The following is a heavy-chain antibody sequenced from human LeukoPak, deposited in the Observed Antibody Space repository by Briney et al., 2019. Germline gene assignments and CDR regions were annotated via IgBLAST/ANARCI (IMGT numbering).Heavy chain of an antibody. Sequence: PSETLSLTCTVSGGSISNYYWSWIRQPPGKELEWIGYIYHSGSTNYNPSLKSRVTISVDTSKNQFSLKLSSVTAADTAVYYCAREVAARPYIDYWGQGTLVTVSS. CDR1: GGSISNYY. V-gene: IGHV4-59*12. CDR3: AREVAARPYIDY. J-gene: IGHJ4*02. CDR2: IYHSGST. D-gene: IGHD6-6*01.